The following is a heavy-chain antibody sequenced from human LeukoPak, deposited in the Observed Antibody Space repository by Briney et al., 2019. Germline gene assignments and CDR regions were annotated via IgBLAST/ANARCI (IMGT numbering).Heavy chain of an antibody. D-gene: IGHD2-2*01. CDR3: ARVGAYCTSTSCFDY. J-gene: IGHJ4*02. Sequence: SVKVSCKASGGTFSSYAISWVRQAPGQGLEWMGGIIPIFGTANYAQKFQGRVTITADESTSTAYMELRSLRSDDTAVYFCARVGAYCTSTSCFDYWGQGTLVTVSS. CDR1: GGTFSSYA. V-gene: IGHV1-69*13. CDR2: IIPIFGTA.